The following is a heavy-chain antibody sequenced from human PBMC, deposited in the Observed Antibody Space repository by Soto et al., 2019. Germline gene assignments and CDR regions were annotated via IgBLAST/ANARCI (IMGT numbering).Heavy chain of an antibody. D-gene: IGHD5-18*01. CDR3: ARWKERGYNFGYKFDP. CDR2: INHSGST. J-gene: IGHJ5*02. CDR1: GGSFSGYY. V-gene: IGHV4-34*01. Sequence: SETLSPTCAVYGGSFSGYYWSWIRQPPGKGLEWIGEINHSGSTNYNPSLKSRVTISVDTSKNQFSLKLSSVTAADTAVYYCARWKERGYNFGYKFDPWGQGALVTVSS.